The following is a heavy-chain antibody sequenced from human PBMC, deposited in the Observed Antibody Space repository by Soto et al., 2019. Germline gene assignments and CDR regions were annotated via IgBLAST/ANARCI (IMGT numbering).Heavy chain of an antibody. D-gene: IGHD6-19*01. CDR3: ARAGAVPMDV. CDR2: ISNDGRYK. Sequence: VGSLRLSCAASGFTFSSYAVHWVRQAPGKGLEWVAVISNDGRYKYYTDSVKGLFSISRDNSKNTLYLQMNSLRAEDTAVYYCARAGAVPMDVWGQGTTVTVSS. J-gene: IGHJ6*02. V-gene: IGHV3-30*04. CDR1: GFTFSSYA.